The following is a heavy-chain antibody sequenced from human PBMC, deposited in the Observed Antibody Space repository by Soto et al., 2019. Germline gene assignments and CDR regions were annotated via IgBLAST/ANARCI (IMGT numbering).Heavy chain of an antibody. CDR3: ARHAAYSHLGH. V-gene: IGHV1-18*01. CDR1: GYIFSSYG. J-gene: IGHJ4*02. D-gene: IGHD3-16*01. CDR2: ISAYNGNT. Sequence: ASVKVSCKTSGYIFSSYGISWVRQAPGQGLEWMGWISAYNGNTNYAQKVQGRVTMTTDTSTSTAYMELRSLRSDDTAVYYCARHAAYSHLGHWGQGTLVTVSS.